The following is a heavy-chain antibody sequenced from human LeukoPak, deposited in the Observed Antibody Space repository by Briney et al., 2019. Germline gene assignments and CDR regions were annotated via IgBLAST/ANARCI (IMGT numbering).Heavy chain of an antibody. CDR1: GFNFFTYG. CDR2: IWYDGSNK. J-gene: IGHJ4*02. D-gene: IGHD3-10*01. V-gene: IGHV3-33*01. Sequence: GRSLRLSCAASGFNFFTYGMHWVRQAPGKGLEWVAVIWYDGSNKYYADSVKGRFTISRDNSKSTLSLQMNSLRAEDTAVYYCARVIRGFGARDYWGQGTLVTVSS. CDR3: ARVIRGFGARDY.